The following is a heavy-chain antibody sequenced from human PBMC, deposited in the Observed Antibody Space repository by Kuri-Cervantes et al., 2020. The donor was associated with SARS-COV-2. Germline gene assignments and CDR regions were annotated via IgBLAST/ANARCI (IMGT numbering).Heavy chain of an antibody. CDR1: GFTFSSYG. J-gene: IGHJ6*02. V-gene: IGHV3-33*08. D-gene: IGHD3/OR15-3a*01. Sequence: GESLKISCAASGFTFSSYGMHWVRQAPGKGLEWVAVIRYDGSNKYYADSVKGRFTISRDNSKNTLYLQMNSLRAEDTAVYYCARLEVGLRGGYGMDVWGQGTTVTVSS. CDR3: ARLEVGLRGGYGMDV. CDR2: IRYDGSNK.